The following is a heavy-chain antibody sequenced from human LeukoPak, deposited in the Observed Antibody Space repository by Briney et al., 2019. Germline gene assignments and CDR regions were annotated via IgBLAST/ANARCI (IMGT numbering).Heavy chain of an antibody. D-gene: IGHD3-9*01. CDR2: IYTSGST. J-gene: IGHJ4*02. V-gene: IGHV4-61*02. CDR3: VIWDILTYFDC. Sequence: SQTLSLTCTVSGGSISSGSYYWSWIRQPAGKGLEWIGRIYTSGSTNYNPSLKSRVTISVDTSKNQFSLKLSSVTAADTAVYYCVIWDILTYFDCWGQGTLVTVSS. CDR1: GGSISSGSYY.